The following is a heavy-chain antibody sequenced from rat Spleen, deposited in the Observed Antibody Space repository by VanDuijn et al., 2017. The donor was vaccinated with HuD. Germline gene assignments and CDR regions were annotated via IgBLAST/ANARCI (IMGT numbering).Heavy chain of an antibody. Sequence: EVQLVESGGGLVQPGRSLKLSCAASGFTFSDYNMAWVRQAPKKGLEWVATISYDGSSTYYRDSMKGRFTISRDNAKSTLYLQMDSLRSEDTATYYCARGTYFRHWGQGVMVTVSS. D-gene: IGHD4-6*01. J-gene: IGHJ2*01. CDR3: ARGTYFRH. V-gene: IGHV5-7*01. CDR2: ISYDGSST. CDR1: GFTFSDYN.